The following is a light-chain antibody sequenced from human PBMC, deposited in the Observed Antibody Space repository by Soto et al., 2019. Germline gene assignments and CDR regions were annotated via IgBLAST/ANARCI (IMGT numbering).Light chain of an antibody. CDR3: SSYTNINTRACV. CDR1: SGDIGSYNR. J-gene: IGLJ7*01. V-gene: IGLV2-14*01. Sequence: QSVLTQPASVSGSPGQSITISCTGTSGDIGSYNRVSWYQQHPGKAPKLIIYEVTDRPSGVSNRFSGSKSGNTASLTISGLQAEDEAEYYCSSYTNINTRACVFGPGTQLTVL. CDR2: EVT.